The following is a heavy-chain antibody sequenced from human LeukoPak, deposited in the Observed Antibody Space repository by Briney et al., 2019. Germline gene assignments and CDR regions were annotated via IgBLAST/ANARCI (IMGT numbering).Heavy chain of an antibody. CDR1: GFTFSSYA. D-gene: IGHD3-3*01. Sequence: GGSLRLSCAASGFTFSSYAMSWVRQAPGKGLEWVSAISGSGGSTYYADSVKGRFTISRDNSKNTLYLQMNSLRAEDTAVYDCAKDLRRITIFGVPDGWFDPWGQGTLVTVSS. V-gene: IGHV3-23*01. CDR2: ISGSGGST. CDR3: AKDLRRITIFGVPDGWFDP. J-gene: IGHJ5*02.